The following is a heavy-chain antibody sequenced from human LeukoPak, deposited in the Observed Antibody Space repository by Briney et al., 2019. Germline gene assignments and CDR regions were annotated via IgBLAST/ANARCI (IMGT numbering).Heavy chain of an antibody. CDR1: GFTFSVYA. V-gene: IGHV3-30*04. CDR3: ARDGLAAATLHWCFDL. CDR2: ISYDGSNK. Sequence: PGRSLRLSCAASGFTFSVYAMHWVRQAPGKGLEWVAIISYDGSNKYYADSVKGRFTISRDNSKNTVYLQMNSLRAEDTAVYYCARDGLAAATLHWCFDLWGRGTLVTVSS. J-gene: IGHJ2*01. D-gene: IGHD2-15*01.